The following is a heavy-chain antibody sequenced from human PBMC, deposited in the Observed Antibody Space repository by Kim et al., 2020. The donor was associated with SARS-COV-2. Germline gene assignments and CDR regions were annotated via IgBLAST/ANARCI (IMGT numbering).Heavy chain of an antibody. CDR1: GFTFSSYS. CDR3: ARIVLRNKVTTVFYYGMDV. D-gene: IGHD4-17*01. J-gene: IGHJ6*02. CDR2: IISSSTYI. Sequence: GGSLRLSCAASGFTFSSYSMNWVRQAPGKGLEWVSSIISSSTYIYYADSVKGRFTISRDNAKNPLYLQMSSLRAEDTAVYYCARIVLRNKVTTVFYYGMDVWGQGTTATVSS. V-gene: IGHV3-21*01.